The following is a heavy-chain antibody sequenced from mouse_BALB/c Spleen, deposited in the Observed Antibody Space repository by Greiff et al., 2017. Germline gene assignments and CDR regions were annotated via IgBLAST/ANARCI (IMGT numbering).Heavy chain of an antibody. V-gene: IGHV1S22*01. Sequence: LQQSGAELVRPGTSVKVSCKASGYTFTSYWMHWVKQRPGQGLEWIGNIYPGSGSTNYDEKFKSKATLTVDTSSSTAYMQLSSLTSEDSAVYYCRSWDYAMDYWGQGTSVTVSS. CDR3: RSWDYAMDY. CDR2: IYPGSGST. CDR1: GYTFTSYW. D-gene: IGHD4-1*01. J-gene: IGHJ4*01.